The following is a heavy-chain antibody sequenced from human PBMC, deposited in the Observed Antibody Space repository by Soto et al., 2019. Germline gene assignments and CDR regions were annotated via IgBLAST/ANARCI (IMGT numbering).Heavy chain of an antibody. Sequence: QVQLVQSGAEVKKPGSSVKVSCKASGGTFSSYAISWVRQAPGQVLEWMGGIIPSFGTANYAQRFQGRVTITADESPSTAYMERSSLRSEDTAVYYCARDTRLLGHRGKGDPQFDYWGQGTLVTVSS. CDR2: IIPSFGTA. J-gene: IGHJ4*02. D-gene: IGHD7-27*01. CDR1: GGTFSSYA. CDR3: ARDTRLLGHRGKGDPQFDY. V-gene: IGHV1-69*01.